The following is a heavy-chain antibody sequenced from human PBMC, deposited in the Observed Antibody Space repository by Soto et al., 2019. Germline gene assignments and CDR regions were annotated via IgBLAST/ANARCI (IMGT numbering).Heavy chain of an antibody. V-gene: IGHV4-31*03. Sequence: QVQLQESGPGLVKPSQTLSLTCTVSGGSISSGGYYWSWIRQHPGKGLEWIGYIYYSGSTYYNPSLKSRVTISVDTSKSQFSLKLRSVTAADTAVYYCARDAPTDYDCWSGYWGDAFDIWGQGTMVTVSS. D-gene: IGHD3-3*01. J-gene: IGHJ3*02. CDR2: IYYSGST. CDR3: ARDAPTDYDCWSGYWGDAFDI. CDR1: GGSISSGGYY.